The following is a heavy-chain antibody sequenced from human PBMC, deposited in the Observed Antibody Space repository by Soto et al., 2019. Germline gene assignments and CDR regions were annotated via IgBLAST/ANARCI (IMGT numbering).Heavy chain of an antibody. Sequence: GESLKISCQAFGYSFSSYWIGWVRQTPGKGRKSASIILPDTGDTGYSTSFEGHVTISADMSTTTAFLHLRSLDASDNATYFSARQRLSKHYFSAADVCGQGTTVPVSS. CDR3: ARQRLSKHYFSAADV. CDR2: ILPDTGDT. CDR1: GYSFSSYW. J-gene: IGHJ6*02. V-gene: IGHV5-51*01. D-gene: IGHD2-15*01.